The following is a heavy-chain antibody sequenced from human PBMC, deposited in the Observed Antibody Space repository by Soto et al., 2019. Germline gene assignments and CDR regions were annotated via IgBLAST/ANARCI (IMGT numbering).Heavy chain of an antibody. D-gene: IGHD6-6*01. CDR3: ARDPKYSSSSSDDPYYYYGMDV. CDR1: GFTFSRYS. J-gene: IGHJ6*02. V-gene: IGHV3-48*02. CDR2: ISSSSITI. Sequence: EVQLVESGGGLVQPGGSLRLSCAASGFTFSRYSMNWVRQAPGKGLEWVSYISSSSITIYYADSVKGRFTISRDNAKNSLYLQMNSHREEDTAVYYCARDPKYSSSSSDDPYYYYGMDVWGQGTTVTFSS.